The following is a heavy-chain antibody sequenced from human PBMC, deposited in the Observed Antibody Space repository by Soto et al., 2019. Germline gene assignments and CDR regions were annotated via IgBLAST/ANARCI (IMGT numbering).Heavy chain of an antibody. J-gene: IGHJ6*02. D-gene: IGHD3-10*01. CDR3: ARETVGYGMAV. CDR2: IWYDGSNK. V-gene: IGHV3-33*01. Sequence: QVQLVEPGGGVVQPGRSRRLSCAASGFTFSSYGMHWVRQAPGKGLEWVAVIWYDGSNKYYADSVKGRFTNSRAHSKNTRYLQMNSLRAEDTAVYYCARETVGYGMAVWGQGTTVTVSS. CDR1: GFTFSSYG.